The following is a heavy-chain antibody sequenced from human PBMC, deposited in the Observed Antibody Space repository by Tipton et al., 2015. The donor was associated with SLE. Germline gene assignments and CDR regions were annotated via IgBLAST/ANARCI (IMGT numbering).Heavy chain of an antibody. CDR3: ARAQGYSYGWRNYYYGMDV. CDR1: GGSISSHY. CDR2: IYYSGST. V-gene: IGHV4-59*11. J-gene: IGHJ6*02. D-gene: IGHD5-18*01. Sequence: TLSLTCTVSGGSISSHYWSWIRQPPGKGLEWIGYIYYSGSTNYNPSLKSRVTISVDTSKNQFSLKLSSVTAADTAVYYCARAQGYSYGWRNYYYGMDVWGQGTTVPVSS.